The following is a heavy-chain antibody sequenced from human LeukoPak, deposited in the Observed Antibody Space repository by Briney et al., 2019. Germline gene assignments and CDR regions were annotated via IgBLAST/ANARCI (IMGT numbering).Heavy chain of an antibody. D-gene: IGHD6-19*01. J-gene: IGHJ4*02. Sequence: GGSLRLSCAASGFTFSNYWMSWVRQAPGKGLEWVANIKQDGSEKYYVDSVKGRFTISRDNAKNSLFLQMDSLRAEDTAVYYCARSKGYSSGWSPIDYWGQGTLVTVSS. CDR1: GFTFSNYW. CDR2: IKQDGSEK. V-gene: IGHV3-7*01. CDR3: ARSKGYSSGWSPIDY.